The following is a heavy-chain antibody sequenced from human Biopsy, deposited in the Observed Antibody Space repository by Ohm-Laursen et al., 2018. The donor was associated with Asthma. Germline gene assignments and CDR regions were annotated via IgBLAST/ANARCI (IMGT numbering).Heavy chain of an antibody. CDR2: ISYDGGNK. J-gene: IGHJ6*02. D-gene: IGHD6-6*01. CDR3: ARKIAARGGMGV. Sequence: SLRLSCAASGFTFSIYDIHWVRQAPGKGLEWVAVISYDGGNKFYGDSVKGRFTISRDNSKNTLYLQMNSLRAEDTAVYYCARKIAARGGMGVWGQGTTVTVSS. V-gene: IGHV3-30*03. CDR1: GFTFSIYD.